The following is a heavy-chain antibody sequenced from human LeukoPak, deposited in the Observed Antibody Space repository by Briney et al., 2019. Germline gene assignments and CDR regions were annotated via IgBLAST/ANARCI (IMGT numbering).Heavy chain of an antibody. D-gene: IGHD6-6*01. CDR2: ISGSGGRT. CDR1: GFTFSSYG. J-gene: IGHJ4*02. Sequence: GGSLRLSCAASGFTFSSYGMSWVRQAPGKGLEWVSGISGSGGRTDYADSVKGRFTISRDNSKNTLYLQMNSLRAEDTAVYYCAKDPGIAARPEYWGQGTLVTVSS. V-gene: IGHV3-23*01. CDR3: AKDPGIAARPEY.